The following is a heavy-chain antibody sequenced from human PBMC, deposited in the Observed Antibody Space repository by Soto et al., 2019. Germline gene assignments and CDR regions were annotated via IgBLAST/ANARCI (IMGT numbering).Heavy chain of an antibody. V-gene: IGHV3-30*18. CDR3: AQDQVTGTQSYHLGMDV. D-gene: IGHD1-20*01. CDR1: GFTFRTYG. Sequence: QVQLVESGGGVVQPGRSLRLSCAASGFTFRTYGMHWVRQAPGKGLEWVAVVSFDGSSQYYAASVKGRFTISRDNSKNTQSLQLNSLRTEDTAVYYCAQDQVTGTQSYHLGMDVCGQGTTVTVSS. CDR2: VSFDGSSQ. J-gene: IGHJ6*02.